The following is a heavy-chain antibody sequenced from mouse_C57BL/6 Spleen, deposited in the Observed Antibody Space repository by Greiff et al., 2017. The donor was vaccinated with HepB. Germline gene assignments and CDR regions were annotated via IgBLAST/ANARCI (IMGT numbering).Heavy chain of an antibody. CDR1: GFTFSDYY. CDR2: INYDGSST. CDR3: ARAGSSSYFDY. Sequence: EVQLVESEGGLVQPGSSMKLSCTASGFTFSDYYMAWVRQVPEKGLEWVANINYDGSSTYYLDSLKSRFIISRDNAKNILYLQMSSLKSEDTATYYCARAGSSSYFDYWGQGTTLTVSS. J-gene: IGHJ2*01. V-gene: IGHV5-16*01. D-gene: IGHD1-1*01.